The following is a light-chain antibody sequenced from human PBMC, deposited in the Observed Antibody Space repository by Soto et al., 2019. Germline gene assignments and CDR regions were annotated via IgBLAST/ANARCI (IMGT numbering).Light chain of an antibody. CDR2: LGS. V-gene: IGKV2-28*01. CDR3: MQPLQTWT. J-gene: IGKJ1*01. Sequence: DILMTQSPLSLPVTPGEPASISCRSSQSLLHSNGYNYLDWYLQKPGQSPQLLIYLGSNRASGVPDRFSGSGSGTDFTLKISRVEAEDVGLYYCMQPLQTWTFGQGTKVDIK. CDR1: QSLLHSNGYNY.